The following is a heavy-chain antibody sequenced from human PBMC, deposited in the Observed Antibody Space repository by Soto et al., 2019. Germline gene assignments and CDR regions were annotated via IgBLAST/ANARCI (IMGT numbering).Heavy chain of an antibody. Sequence: QVQLVQSGPEVKQPGASVKVSCKASGYSFTTFGVSWVRQAPGRGLEWMGWCSTYNGDTKYAQTFQGRVTMTTDSSTSTAYMEVGSLRSDDTAVYYCAREYCRGTTCYDPDHWGQGTLVTVSS. V-gene: IGHV1-18*01. CDR3: AREYCRGTTCYDPDH. D-gene: IGHD2-15*01. CDR2: CSTYNGDT. J-gene: IGHJ5*02. CDR1: GYSFTTFG.